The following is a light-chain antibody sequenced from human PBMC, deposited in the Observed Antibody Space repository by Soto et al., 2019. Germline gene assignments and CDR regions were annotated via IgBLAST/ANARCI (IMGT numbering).Light chain of an antibody. Sequence: EIVLTQSPGTLSLSPGRRAALSCRASQSVRGTSLAWYQQKPDQAPRLLIFGASSRATGIPDRFSGSGSGTDFSLTISRLEPEDFAVYYCQQYGNSPLTFGQGTKVDIK. CDR3: QQYGNSPLT. V-gene: IGKV3-20*01. CDR2: GAS. J-gene: IGKJ1*01. CDR1: QSVRGTS.